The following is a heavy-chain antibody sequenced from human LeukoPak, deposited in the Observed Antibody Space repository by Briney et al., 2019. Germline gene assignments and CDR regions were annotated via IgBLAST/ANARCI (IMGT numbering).Heavy chain of an antibody. V-gene: IGHV3-30*18. CDR2: ISYDGSNK. D-gene: IGHD2-15*01. J-gene: IGHJ6*02. CDR1: GFTFSSYG. Sequence: GRSLSLSCAASGFTFSSYGMHWVRQAPGKGPEWAAVISYDGSNKYYADSVKGRFTISRDNSKNTLYLQMNSLRAEDTAVYYCAKEVAASYYYYYGMDVWGQGTTVTVAS. CDR3: AKEVAASYYYYYGMDV.